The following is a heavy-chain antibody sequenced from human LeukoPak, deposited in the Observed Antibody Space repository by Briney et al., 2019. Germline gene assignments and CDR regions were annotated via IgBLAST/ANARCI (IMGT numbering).Heavy chain of an antibody. Sequence: GRSLRLSCAASGFTFSSYGIHWVHQAPGKGLEWVAVISYDGSNKYYADSVKGRFTISRDNSKNTLYLQMNSLRTEDTAVYYCVKDEAMVRGVITFYYFDYWGQGTLVTVSS. CDR3: VKDEAMVRGVITFYYFDY. J-gene: IGHJ4*02. CDR1: GFTFSSYG. D-gene: IGHD3-10*01. CDR2: ISYDGSNK. V-gene: IGHV3-30*18.